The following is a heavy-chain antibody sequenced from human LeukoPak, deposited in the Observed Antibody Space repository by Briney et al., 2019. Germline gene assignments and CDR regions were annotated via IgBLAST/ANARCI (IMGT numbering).Heavy chain of an antibody. Sequence: PSETLSLTCTVSGGSISSGDYYWSWIRQPPGKGLEWIGYIYYSGSTYYNPSLKSRVTISVDTSKNQFSLKLSSVTAADTAVYYCARNDYGDYVPLDYYYCYMDVWGKGTTVTVSS. CDR3: ARNDYGDYVPLDYYYCYMDV. V-gene: IGHV4-30-4*08. J-gene: IGHJ6*03. D-gene: IGHD4-17*01. CDR1: GGSISSGDYY. CDR2: IYYSGST.